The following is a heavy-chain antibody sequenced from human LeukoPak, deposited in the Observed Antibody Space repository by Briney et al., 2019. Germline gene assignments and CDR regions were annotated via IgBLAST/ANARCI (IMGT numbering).Heavy chain of an antibody. Sequence: GASVKVSCXASGYTFTGYYMHWVRQAPGQGLEWMGWINPNSGGTNYAQKFQGRVTMTRDTSISTAYMELSRLRSDDTAVYYCACRGYYYDSSGYYFDYWGQGTLVTVSS. D-gene: IGHD3-22*01. CDR3: ACRGYYYDSSGYYFDY. CDR1: GYTFTGYY. V-gene: IGHV1-2*02. J-gene: IGHJ4*02. CDR2: INPNSGGT.